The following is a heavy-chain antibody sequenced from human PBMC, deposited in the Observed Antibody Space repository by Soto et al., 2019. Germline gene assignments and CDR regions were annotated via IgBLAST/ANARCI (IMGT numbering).Heavy chain of an antibody. CDR2: ISAYNGNT. Sequence: GASVKVSCKASGYTFTSYGISWVRQAPGQGLEWMGWISAYNGNTNYAQKLQGRVTMTTDTSTSTAYMELRSLRSDDTAVYYCARDGLFGAAVAGTGGDYFDYWGQGTLVTVSS. J-gene: IGHJ4*02. CDR1: GYTFTSYG. CDR3: ARDGLFGAAVAGTGGDYFDY. D-gene: IGHD6-19*01. V-gene: IGHV1-18*01.